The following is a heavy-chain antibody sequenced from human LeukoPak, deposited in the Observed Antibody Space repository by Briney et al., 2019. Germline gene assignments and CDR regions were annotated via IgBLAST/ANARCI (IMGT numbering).Heavy chain of an antibody. CDR1: GGSISSYY. V-gene: IGHV4-59*01. D-gene: IGHD1-14*01. J-gene: IGHJ4*02. CDR3: ARGAEEPDFDY. CDR2: IYYSGST. Sequence: SETLSLTCTVSGGSISSYYWSWIRQPPGKGLEWIGYIYYSGSTNYNPSLKSRVTISVDTSKNQFSLKLSSVTAADTAVYYCARGAEEPDFDYWGQGTLVTVSS.